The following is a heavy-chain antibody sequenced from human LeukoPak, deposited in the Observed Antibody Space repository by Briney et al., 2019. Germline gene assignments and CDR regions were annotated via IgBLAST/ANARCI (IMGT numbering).Heavy chain of an antibody. J-gene: IGHJ5*02. D-gene: IGHD2-2*01. CDR1: GYTFTSYG. V-gene: IGHV1-18*01. CDR3: ARDQDPIVVVPAALCP. Sequence: ASVKVSCKASGYTFTSYGISWVRQAPGQGLEWMGWISAYNGNTNYAQKLRGRVTMTTDTSTSTAYMELRSLRSDDTAVYYCARDQDPIVVVPAALCPWGQGTLVTVSS. CDR2: ISAYNGNT.